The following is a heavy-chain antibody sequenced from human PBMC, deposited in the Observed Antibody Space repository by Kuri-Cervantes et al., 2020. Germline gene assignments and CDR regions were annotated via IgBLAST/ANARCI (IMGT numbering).Heavy chain of an antibody. CDR1: GFSVTNYW. CDR2: IKTDGSGT. V-gene: IGHV3-74*03. CDR3: ARSCSGTGCFGPDY. D-gene: IGHD2-15*01. Sequence: GGSLRLSCVASGFSVTNYWTHWVRQAPGKGLVWVSRIKTDGSGTTYADSVKGRFIISRDNAKNTLYLQMNSLRAEDTAVYYCARSCSGTGCFGPDYWGQGTLVTVSS. J-gene: IGHJ4*02.